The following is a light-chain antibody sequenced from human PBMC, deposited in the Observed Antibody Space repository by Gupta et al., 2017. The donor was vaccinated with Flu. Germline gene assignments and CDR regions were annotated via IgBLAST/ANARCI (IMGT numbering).Light chain of an antibody. CDR3: QQRYNWPPIT. Sequence: EIVLPQSPAPLSLSPGERATLSCRASQSVSIYLAWYQQKPGQAPRLLIYDASNRATGIPARFSGSGSGTDFTLTISSLEPEDFAVYYCQQRYNWPPITFGQGTRLEIK. CDR1: QSVSIY. V-gene: IGKV3-11*01. CDR2: DAS. J-gene: IGKJ5*01.